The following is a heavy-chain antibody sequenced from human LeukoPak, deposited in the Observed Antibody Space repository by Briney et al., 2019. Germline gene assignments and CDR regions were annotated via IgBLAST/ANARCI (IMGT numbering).Heavy chain of an antibody. V-gene: IGHV4-39*01. CDR1: GGSISSSSYY. J-gene: IGHJ5*02. CDR2: IYYSGST. D-gene: IGHD3-22*01. Sequence: PSETLSITCTVSGGSISSSSYYWGWIRQPPGKGLEWIGSIYYSGSTYYNPPLKSRVTISVDTSKNQFSLKLSSVTAADTAVYYCASQVRSYYYDSSGYYSPGLNWFDPWGQGTLVTVSS. CDR3: ASQVRSYYYDSSGYYSPGLNWFDP.